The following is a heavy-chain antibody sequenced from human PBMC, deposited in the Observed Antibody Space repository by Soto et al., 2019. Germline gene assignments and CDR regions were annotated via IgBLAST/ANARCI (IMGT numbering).Heavy chain of an antibody. J-gene: IGHJ2*01. Sequence: GESLKISCKGSGYSFTRYWIGWVRQMPGKGLEWMGIIYPDDSDTRYSPSFKGQVTISADKSISPAYLQWSSLKASDTAMYYCARASAMTTVPKCCREAYFDLWGPGTLVTVSS. CDR3: ARASAMTTVPKCCREAYFDL. CDR2: IYPDDSDT. CDR1: GYSFTRYW. D-gene: IGHD4-17*01. V-gene: IGHV5-51*01.